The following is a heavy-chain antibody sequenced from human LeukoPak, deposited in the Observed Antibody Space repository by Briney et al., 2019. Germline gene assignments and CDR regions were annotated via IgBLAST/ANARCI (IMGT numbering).Heavy chain of an antibody. CDR2: IIPIFGTA. D-gene: IGHD3-22*01. Sequence: SVKVSCKASGGTFSSYAISWVRQAPGQGLEWMGGIIPIFGTANYAQKFQGRVTITADESTSTAYMELSSLRSEDTAVYYCNYYYDSSGYSDAFDIWGQGTMVTVSS. V-gene: IGHV1-69*01. CDR1: GGTFSSYA. J-gene: IGHJ3*02. CDR3: NYYYDSSGYSDAFDI.